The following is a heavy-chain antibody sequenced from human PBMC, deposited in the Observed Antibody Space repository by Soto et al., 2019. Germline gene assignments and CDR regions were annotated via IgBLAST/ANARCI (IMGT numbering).Heavy chain of an antibody. J-gene: IGHJ5*02. CDR2: MNPGSGDT. Sequence: GASVKVSCKASGYSFTNNDVSWVRQATGQGLEWMGWMNPGSGDTGYAQKFQGRVTMTRDTSTATAYMELSSLRSDDTATYYCARMATFGSLNWFDPWGQGTLVTVSS. CDR1: GYSFTNND. D-gene: IGHD3-16*01. CDR3: ARMATFGSLNWFDP. V-gene: IGHV1-8*01.